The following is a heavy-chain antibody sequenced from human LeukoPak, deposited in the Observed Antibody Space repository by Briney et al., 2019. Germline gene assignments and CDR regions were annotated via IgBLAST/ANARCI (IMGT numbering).Heavy chain of an antibody. CDR3: ARDGATHTGQRLRAFDI. D-gene: IGHD3-16*01. V-gene: IGHV1-69*05. Sequence: ASVKVSCKASGGTFSSYAISWVRQAPGQGLEWMGGIIPIFGTANYAQKFQGRVTITTDESTSTAYMELSSLRSEDTAVYYCARDGATHTGQRLRAFDIWGQGTMVTVSS. CDR1: GGTFSSYA. CDR2: IIPIFGTA. J-gene: IGHJ3*02.